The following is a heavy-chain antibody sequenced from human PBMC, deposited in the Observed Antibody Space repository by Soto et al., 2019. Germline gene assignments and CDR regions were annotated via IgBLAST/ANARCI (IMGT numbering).Heavy chain of an antibody. CDR3: ARDKHLYDMVFLEAY. V-gene: IGHV3-7*01. CDR2: IKQDGSEK. D-gene: IGHD3-9*01. J-gene: IGHJ4*02. Sequence: PGGSLRLSCAASGFTFSSYWMSWVRQAPGKGLEWVANIKQDGSEKYYVDSVKGRFTISRDNAKNSLYLQMNSLRAEDTAVYYCARDKHLYDMVFLEAYWGKGTLVTVSS. CDR1: GFTFSSYW.